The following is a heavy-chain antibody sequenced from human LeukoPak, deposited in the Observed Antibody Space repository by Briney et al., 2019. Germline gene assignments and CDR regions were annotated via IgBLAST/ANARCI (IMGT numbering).Heavy chain of an antibody. CDR1: GFTFRSYE. D-gene: IGHD6-13*01. CDR2: ISSSGSSK. CDR3: ASVWGATAAGTWDY. V-gene: IGHV3-48*03. J-gene: IGHJ4*02. Sequence: GGSLRLSCAASGFTFRSYEMNWVRQAPGKGLEWVSYISSSGSSKCYVDSVKGRFTISRDNAKNSLYLQMNSLRAEDTAVYYCASVWGATAAGTWDYWGQGTLVTVSS.